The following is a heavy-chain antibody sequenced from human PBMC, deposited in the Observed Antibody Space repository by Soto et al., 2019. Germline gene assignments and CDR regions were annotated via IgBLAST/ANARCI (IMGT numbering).Heavy chain of an antibody. V-gene: IGHV1-3*01. Sequence: QVQLVQSGAEVKKPGASVKVSCKASGYTFTNYAMHWVRQTPGQRLEWMGWINAGNGNTKYSKKFQGRVTITRDTSASAGYLELSSLKFEDTAVYYCARGGFSFDYWGQGTLVTVSS. CDR2: INAGNGNT. J-gene: IGHJ4*02. CDR3: ARGGFSFDY. D-gene: IGHD3-16*01. CDR1: GYTFTNYA.